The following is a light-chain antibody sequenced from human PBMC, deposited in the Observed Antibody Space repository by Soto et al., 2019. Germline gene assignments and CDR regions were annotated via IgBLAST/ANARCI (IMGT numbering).Light chain of an antibody. J-gene: IGLJ2*01. V-gene: IGLV2-8*01. CDR1: SSDIGAYNF. CDR2: GVS. Sequence: QSALTQPPSASGSPGQSVSISCTGTSSDIGAYNFVSWYQQHPGKAPRLMIYGVSKRPSGVPDRFSGSKSGNTASLTVSGLQAEDEADYYCSSYARSNSYVVFGGGTK. CDR3: SSYARSNSYVV.